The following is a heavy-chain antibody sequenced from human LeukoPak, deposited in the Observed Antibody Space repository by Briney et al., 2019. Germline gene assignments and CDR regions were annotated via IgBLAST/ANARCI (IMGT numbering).Heavy chain of an antibody. V-gene: IGHV3-48*01. Sequence: PGGSLRLSCAASGFTFSSYSMNWVRQAPGKGLEWVSYISSSSSTIYYADSVKGRFTISRDNSKNTVYMQMNSLRAEDTAVYYCAKRKVATEYYFDYWGQGTLVTVSS. D-gene: IGHD1-26*01. J-gene: IGHJ4*02. CDR1: GFTFSSYS. CDR2: ISSSSSTI. CDR3: AKRKVATEYYFDY.